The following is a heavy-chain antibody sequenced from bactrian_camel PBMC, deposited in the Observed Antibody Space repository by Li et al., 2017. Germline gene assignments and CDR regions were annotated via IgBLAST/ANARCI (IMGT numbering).Heavy chain of an antibody. CDR2: IFSGTTGPHK. CDR1: GRSNENYF. J-gene: IGHJ4*01. CDR3: RWGWKLIAAGFPA. V-gene: IGHV3S55*01. Sequence: VQLVESGGGSVQAGGSLRLSCAISGRSNENYFLAWFRQPPGKEREGVAAIFSGTTGPHKHYANWVKGRFIISQDSAKNILYLQMNSLKPEDTACTSVRWGWKLIAAGFPAGARGPRSPSP. D-gene: IGHD5*01.